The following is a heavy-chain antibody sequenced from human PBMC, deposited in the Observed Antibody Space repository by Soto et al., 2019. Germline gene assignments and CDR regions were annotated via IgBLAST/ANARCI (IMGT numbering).Heavy chain of an antibody. CDR2: ISYTGRT. V-gene: IGHV4-31*03. Sequence: SETLSLTCTVSGGSISSDANFWSWIRQLPGRGLEWIGYISYTGRTYYTPSLNSRLTISLDTSKNLFSLRLSAVTAADSAVYFCARGSFSSSSSWFDPWGQGTLVTVSS. J-gene: IGHJ5*02. D-gene: IGHD6-6*01. CDR1: GGSISSDANF. CDR3: ARGSFSSSSSWFDP.